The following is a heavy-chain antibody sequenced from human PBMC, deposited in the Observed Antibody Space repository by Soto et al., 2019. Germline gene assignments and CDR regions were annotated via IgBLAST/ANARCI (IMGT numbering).Heavy chain of an antibody. D-gene: IGHD2-8*01. V-gene: IGHV3-43*01. CDR1: GFTFDDYT. CDR3: AKDPLGYCTNGVCQDWYFDL. CDR2: ISWDGGST. Sequence: DVQLVESGGVVVQPGGSLRLSCAASGFTFDDYTMHWVRQAPGKGLEWVSLISWDGGSTYYADSVKGRFTISRDNSKNSLYLQMNSLRTEDTALYYCAKDPLGYCTNGVCQDWYFDLWGRGTLVTVSS. J-gene: IGHJ2*01.